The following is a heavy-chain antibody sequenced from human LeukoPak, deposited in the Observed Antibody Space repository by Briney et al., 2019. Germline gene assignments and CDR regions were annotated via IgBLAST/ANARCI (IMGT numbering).Heavy chain of an antibody. CDR1: GFTFSSYA. V-gene: IGHV3-64D*06. D-gene: IGHD4-17*01. CDR2: ISSDGGSR. Sequence: GGSLRLSCSASGFTFSSYAMHWVRQAPGKGLEYVPSISSDGGSRKYADSVKGRFTISRDNSKNTLYLQMSSLRGEDTAVYYCVKRGRQGDYAYDYWGQGALVTVSS. J-gene: IGHJ4*02. CDR3: VKRGRQGDYAYDY.